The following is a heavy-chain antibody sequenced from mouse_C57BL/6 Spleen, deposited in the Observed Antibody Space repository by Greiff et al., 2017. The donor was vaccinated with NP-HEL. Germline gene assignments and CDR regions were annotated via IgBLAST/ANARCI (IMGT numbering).Heavy chain of an antibody. CDR1: GYTFTDYE. J-gene: IGHJ2*01. D-gene: IGHD2-2*01. CDR2: IDPETGGT. Sequence: QVQLQQSGAELVRPGASVTLSCKASGYTFTDYEMHWVKQTPVHGLEWIGAIDPETGGTAYNQKFKGKAILTADKSSSTAYMELRSLTSEDSAVYYCTSYGYEDYFDYWGQGTTLTVSS. V-gene: IGHV1-15*01. CDR3: TSYGYEDYFDY.